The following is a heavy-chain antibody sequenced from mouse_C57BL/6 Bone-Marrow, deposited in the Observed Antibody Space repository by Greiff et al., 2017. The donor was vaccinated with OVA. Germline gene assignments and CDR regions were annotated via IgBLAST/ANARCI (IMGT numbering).Heavy chain of an antibody. CDR3: ARGGTDFDV. J-gene: IGHJ1*03. CDR1: GYSITSGYY. CDR2: ISYDGSN. D-gene: IGHD2-14*01. Sequence: EVKLMESGPGLVKPSQSLSLTCSVTGYSITSGYYWNWIRQFPGNKLEWMGYISYDGSNNYNPSLKNRISITRDTSKNQFFLKLNSVTTEDTATYYCARGGTDFDVWGTGTTVTVSS. V-gene: IGHV3-6*01.